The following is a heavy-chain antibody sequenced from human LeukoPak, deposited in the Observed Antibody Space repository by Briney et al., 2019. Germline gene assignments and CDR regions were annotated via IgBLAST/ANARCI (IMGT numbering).Heavy chain of an antibody. D-gene: IGHD6-19*01. CDR3: AREATWGQWYFDH. V-gene: IGHV3-30*03. J-gene: IGHJ4*02. CDR2: IASDGGAK. CDR1: GFSFSNHG. Sequence: GTSLRLSCVASGFSFSNHGMHWVRQAPGKGLEWVSVIASDGGAKFYADSVKGRFTLSRDNPKNMFFLQMNLLTVEDTAIYYCAREATWGQWYFDHWGQGTPVTVSS.